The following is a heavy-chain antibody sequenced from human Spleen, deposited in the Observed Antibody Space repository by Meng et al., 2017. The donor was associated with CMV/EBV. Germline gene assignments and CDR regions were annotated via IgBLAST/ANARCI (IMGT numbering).Heavy chain of an antibody. Sequence: KVYGYNFTDCFIDWVRQAPGQGLEWMGWINPHTGTTHFAQKFQGRATMTRDTSISTVYMELTHLRSDDTAVYYCARDRDSSGWYIFDYWGQGSLVTVSS. D-gene: IGHD6-19*01. CDR3: ARDRDSSGWYIFDY. CDR2: INPHTGTT. V-gene: IGHV1-2*02. CDR1: GYNFTDCF. J-gene: IGHJ4*02.